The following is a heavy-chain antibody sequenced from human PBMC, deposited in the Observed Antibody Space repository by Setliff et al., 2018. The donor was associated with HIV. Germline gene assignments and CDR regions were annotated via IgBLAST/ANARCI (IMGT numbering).Heavy chain of an antibody. J-gene: IGHJ4*02. Sequence: SETLSLTCAVYGGSFSDYYWNWIRQPPGKGLEWIGEINHSGSTNYNPSLKGRFTISRDNSKNTLYLQMNSLRAEDTAIYYCAKNPGRSGYYDWGQGTLVTVSS. CDR2: INHSGST. CDR1: GGSFSDYY. D-gene: IGHD3-22*01. CDR3: AKNPGRSGYYD. V-gene: IGHV4-34*10.